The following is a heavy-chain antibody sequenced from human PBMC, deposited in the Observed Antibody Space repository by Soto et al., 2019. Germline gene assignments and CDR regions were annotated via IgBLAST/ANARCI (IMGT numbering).Heavy chain of an antibody. CDR2: ISAYNGNT. V-gene: IGHV1-18*01. CDR3: AREPGYSSGWFIDY. D-gene: IGHD6-19*01. J-gene: IGHJ4*02. CDR1: GYTFTSYG. Sequence: ASVKVSCKASGYTFTSYGISWVRQAPGQGLEWMGWISAYNGNTNYAQKFQGRVTMTRDTSTSTVYMELSSLRSEDTAVYYCAREPGYSSGWFIDYWGQGTLVTVSS.